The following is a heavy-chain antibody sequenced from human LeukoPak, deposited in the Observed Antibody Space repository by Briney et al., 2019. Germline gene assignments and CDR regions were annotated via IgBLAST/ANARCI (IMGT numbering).Heavy chain of an antibody. Sequence: HTGGSLRLSCAASALTLAVYAVHWGRQAPGEGMEWVSGIRWNGGIISYADSVEGRFTISTNNAKKSLYLQMTSLTAADMAVYYCARSGYPAKFDYWGQGTLVTVSS. CDR1: ALTLAVYA. J-gene: IGHJ4*02. CDR3: ARSGYPAKFDY. CDR2: IRWNGGII. D-gene: IGHD3-22*01. V-gene: IGHV3-9*03.